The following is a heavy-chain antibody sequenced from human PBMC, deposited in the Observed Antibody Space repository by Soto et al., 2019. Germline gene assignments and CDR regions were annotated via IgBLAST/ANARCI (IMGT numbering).Heavy chain of an antibody. CDR1: GFIFRDYA. Sequence: EVQLLESGGDLVQPGGSLRLSCAASGFIFRDYAMSWVRQAPGKGLEWLSVISASAGSTYYADSVRGRFTISRDNAQNSLSLQMDSLRPEDTAVYYCAGAGDGGAFDIWGQGTFVTVSS. CDR3: AGAGDGGAFDI. D-gene: IGHD3-16*01. J-gene: IGHJ3*02. V-gene: IGHV3-23*01. CDR2: ISASAGST.